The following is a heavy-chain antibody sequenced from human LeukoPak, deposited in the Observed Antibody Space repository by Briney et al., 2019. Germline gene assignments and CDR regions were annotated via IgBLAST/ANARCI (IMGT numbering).Heavy chain of an antibody. Sequence: SETLSLTCTVSGGSISSGGYYWSWIRQPAGKGLEWIGRIYTSGSTNYNPSLKSRVTISVDTSKNQFSLKLSSVTAADTAVYYCARPTGYDRDDDAFDIWGQGTMVTVSP. CDR3: ARPTGYDRDDDAFDI. J-gene: IGHJ3*02. V-gene: IGHV4-61*02. D-gene: IGHD3-22*01. CDR1: GGSISSGGYY. CDR2: IYTSGST.